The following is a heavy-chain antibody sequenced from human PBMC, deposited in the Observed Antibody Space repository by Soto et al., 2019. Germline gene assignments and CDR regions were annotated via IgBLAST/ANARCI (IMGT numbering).Heavy chain of an antibody. D-gene: IGHD5-18*01. J-gene: IGHJ6*02. V-gene: IGHV3-30*18. CDR3: AKDMGYSYGYPAHYGMDV. CDR2: ISYDGSNK. Sequence: GGSLRLSCAASGFTFNTYWMHWVRQAPGKGLVWVAVISYDGSNKYYADSVKGRFTISRDNSKNTLYLQMNSLRAEDTAVYYCAKDMGYSYGYPAHYGMDVWGQGTTVTVSS. CDR1: GFTFNTYW.